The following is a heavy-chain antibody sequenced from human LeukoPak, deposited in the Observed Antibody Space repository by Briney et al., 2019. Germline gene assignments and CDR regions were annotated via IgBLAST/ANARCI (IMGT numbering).Heavy chain of an antibody. CDR2: IYCSGST. Sequence: SETLSLTCTVSGGSITSYYWSWIRQPPGKGLEWIGSIYCSGSTNYNPSLKSRVTISVDTSKNQFSLKLSSVTAADTAVYYCARHWDYGDSNWFDPWGQGTLVTVSS. CDR1: GGSITSYY. V-gene: IGHV4-59*08. J-gene: IGHJ5*02. D-gene: IGHD4-17*01. CDR3: ARHWDYGDSNWFDP.